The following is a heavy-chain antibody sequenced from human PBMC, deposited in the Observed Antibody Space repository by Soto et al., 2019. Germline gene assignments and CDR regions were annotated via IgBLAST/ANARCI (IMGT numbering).Heavy chain of an antibody. CDR2: IYTSGST. Sequence: SETLSLTCTVSGGSISSYYWSWIRQPAGKGLEWIGRIYTSGSTNYNPSLKSRVTMSVDTSKNQFSLKLSSVTAADTAMYYCARACSSNSCYDVFDYWGQGTLVTVSS. J-gene: IGHJ4*02. CDR3: ARACSSNSCYDVFDY. CDR1: GGSISSYY. D-gene: IGHD2-2*01. V-gene: IGHV4-4*07.